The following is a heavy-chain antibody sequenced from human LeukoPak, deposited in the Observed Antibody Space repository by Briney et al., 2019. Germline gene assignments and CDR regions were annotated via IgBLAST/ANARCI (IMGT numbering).Heavy chain of an antibody. CDR1: GGSISSYY. Sequence: SETLSLTCTVSGGSISSYYWSWIRQPAGKGLEWIGRIYTSGSTNYNPSLKSRVTMSVDTSKNQFSLKLSSVTAADTAVYYCARSFGYSSSWSINYYYGMDVWGQGTTVTVSS. D-gene: IGHD6-13*01. J-gene: IGHJ6*02. CDR2: IYTSGST. V-gene: IGHV4-4*07. CDR3: ARSFGYSSSWSINYYYGMDV.